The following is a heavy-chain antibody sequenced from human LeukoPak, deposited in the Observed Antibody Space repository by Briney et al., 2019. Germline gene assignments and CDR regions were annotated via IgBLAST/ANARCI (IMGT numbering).Heavy chain of an antibody. CDR2: ISDSGGST. J-gene: IGHJ4*02. V-gene: IGHV3-23*01. D-gene: IGHD3-10*01. CDR3: AKRGVVIRVILVGFHKQAYYFDS. Sequence: GGSLRLSCAVSGITLSNYGMSWVRQAPGMGLEWVAGISDSGGSTNYADSVKGRFTISRDNAKNTLYLQMNSLRAEDTAVYFCAKRGVVIRVILVGFHKQAYYFDSWGQGALVTVSS. CDR1: GITLSNYG.